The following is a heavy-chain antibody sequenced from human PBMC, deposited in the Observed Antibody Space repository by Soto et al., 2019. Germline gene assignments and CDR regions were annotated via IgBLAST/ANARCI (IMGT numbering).Heavy chain of an antibody. CDR3: ATDIVVVPAAIGGMDV. CDR1: GYTFTSYA. V-gene: IGHV1-3*01. CDR2: INAGNGNT. Sequence: GASVKVSCKASGYTFTSYAMHWVRQAPGQRLEWMGWINAGNGNTKYSQKFQGRVTITRDTSASTAYMELSSLRSEDTAVYYCATDIVVVPAAIGGMDVWGQGTTVTVSS. J-gene: IGHJ6*02. D-gene: IGHD2-2*01.